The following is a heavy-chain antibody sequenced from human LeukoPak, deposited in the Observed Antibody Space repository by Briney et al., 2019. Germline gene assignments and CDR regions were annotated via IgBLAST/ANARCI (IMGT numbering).Heavy chain of an antibody. Sequence: PGGSLRLSCAASGFTFSSYSMNWVRQAPGKGLEWVSSISSSSSYIYYADSVKGRFTISRDNAKNSLYLQMNSLRAEDTAVYYCARVGCSGGSCRFGNYFDYWGQGTLVTVSS. D-gene: IGHD2-15*01. J-gene: IGHJ4*02. CDR3: ARVGCSGGSCRFGNYFDY. CDR1: GFTFSSYS. CDR2: ISSSSSYI. V-gene: IGHV3-21*01.